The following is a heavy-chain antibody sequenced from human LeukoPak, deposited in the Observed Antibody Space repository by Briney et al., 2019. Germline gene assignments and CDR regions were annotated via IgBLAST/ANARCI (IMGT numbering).Heavy chain of an antibody. Sequence: ASVKVSCKASGGTFSSYAISWVRQAPGQGLEWMGWMNPNSGNTGYAQKFQGRVTMTRNTSISTAYMELSSLRSEDTAVYYCARHKGATFDYWGQGTLVTVSS. D-gene: IGHD1-26*01. CDR2: MNPNSGNT. V-gene: IGHV1-8*02. J-gene: IGHJ4*02. CDR1: GGTFSSYA. CDR3: ARHKGATFDY.